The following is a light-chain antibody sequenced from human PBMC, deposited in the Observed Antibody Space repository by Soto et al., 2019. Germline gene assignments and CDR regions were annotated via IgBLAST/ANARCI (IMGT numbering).Light chain of an antibody. CDR2: GAS. CDR1: QSVSSN. V-gene: IGKV3-15*01. CDR3: QQSNSLRWT. Sequence: EIVITQSPSTLSVSTGERATLSCRASQSVSSNLAWYQQKPGQAPRLLIYGASTRATGIPARFSGSGSGTEFTLIISSLQSEDSAVYYCQQSNSLRWTSCQGTMVDIK. J-gene: IGKJ1*01.